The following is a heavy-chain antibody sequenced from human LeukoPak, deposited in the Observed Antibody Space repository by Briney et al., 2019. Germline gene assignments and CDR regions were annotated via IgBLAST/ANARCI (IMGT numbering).Heavy chain of an antibody. V-gene: IGHV1-46*04. CDR3: AREFRIRLDP. D-gene: IGHD2-21*01. Sequence: GASVKVSCKASGYTFTSYYVHWMRQAPGQGFEWMGVIDPRSGGTTYAQKLQVRVTMTRDTSTSTVYMGLSSLRYDDTAVYYCAREFRIRLDPWGQGTLVTISS. CDR2: IDPRSGGT. CDR1: GYTFTSYY. J-gene: IGHJ5*02.